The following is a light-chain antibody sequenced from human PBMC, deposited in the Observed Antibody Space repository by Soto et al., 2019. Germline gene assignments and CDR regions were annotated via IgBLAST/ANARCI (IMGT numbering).Light chain of an antibody. CDR1: RSVNSN. J-gene: IGKJ4*01. CDR3: QQYNNWRPLT. Sequence: EIVMTQSPATLSVSPGERATLSCRASRSVNSNLAWYQHKPGQAPRLLIYGASTRATGIPGRFSGSESGTEFTRTISSLQSEDSAVYYCQQYNNWRPLTFGGGTKVEI. V-gene: IGKV3-15*01. CDR2: GAS.